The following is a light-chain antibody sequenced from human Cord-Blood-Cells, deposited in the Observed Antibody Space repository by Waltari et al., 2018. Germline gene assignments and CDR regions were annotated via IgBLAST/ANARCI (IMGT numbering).Light chain of an antibody. Sequence: DIQMTQSPSTLSASVGDRVTITCRASQSISSWLAWYQQKPGKAPKLLIYKASSLESGVPSRFSGIGSGTEFTLTIRSLQPDDFATYDCQQYNSYSQYSFGQGTKLEIK. CDR1: QSISSW. J-gene: IGKJ2*03. CDR2: KAS. CDR3: QQYNSYSQYS. V-gene: IGKV1-5*03.